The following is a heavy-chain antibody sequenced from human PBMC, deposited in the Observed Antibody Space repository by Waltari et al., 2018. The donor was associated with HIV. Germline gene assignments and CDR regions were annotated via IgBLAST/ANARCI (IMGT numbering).Heavy chain of an antibody. CDR1: GYTLSKYA. CDR2: IIPMFATT. V-gene: IGHV1-69*01. CDR3: ARTMRLAGYYNGMDV. Sequence: VQLVQSGAEVGTPGPSVKVSCKTPGYTLSKYAITWVRQAPGQGLEWMGGIIPMFATTHYAQHFQDRVTISADETTGTAYMELSRLRSQDTAVYYCARTMRLAGYYNGMDVWGQGTTVTVS. D-gene: IGHD3-22*01. J-gene: IGHJ6*02.